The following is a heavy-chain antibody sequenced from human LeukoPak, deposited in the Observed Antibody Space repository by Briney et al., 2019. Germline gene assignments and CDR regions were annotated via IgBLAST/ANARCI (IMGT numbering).Heavy chain of an antibody. D-gene: IGHD6-13*01. V-gene: IGHV3-74*01. CDR3: ARGLQQLVRGFNYYFLDV. CDR1: GFSFTSYW. J-gene: IGHJ6*03. CDR2: INTDVSSI. Sequence: GGSLRLSCAASGFSFTSYWMHWVRQAPGKGLVWVSRINTDVSSISYADSVKGRFTISRDNAKNTLYLQMNSLRAEDTAVYYCARGLQQLVRGFNYYFLDVWGKGTTVTVSS.